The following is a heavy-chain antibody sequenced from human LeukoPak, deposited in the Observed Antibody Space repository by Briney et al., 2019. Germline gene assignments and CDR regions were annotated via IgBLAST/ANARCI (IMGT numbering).Heavy chain of an antibody. CDR2: IYHSGST. CDR3: ARRISGAWFDP. Sequence: PSETLSLNCSVSGFSISSGYYWGWIRQPPGKGLDWIGIIYHSGSTYYNPSLNSRVNMSVDTSKNQFSLKLSSVTAADTAVYYCARRISGAWFDPWGQGTLVTVSS. V-gene: IGHV4-38-2*02. J-gene: IGHJ5*02. D-gene: IGHD2-15*01. CDR1: GFSISSGYY.